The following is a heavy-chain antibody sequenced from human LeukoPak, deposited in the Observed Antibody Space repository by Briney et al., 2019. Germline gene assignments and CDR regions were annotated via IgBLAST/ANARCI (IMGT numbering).Heavy chain of an antibody. Sequence: GGSLRLSCAASGFTFGSYWMHWVRQAPGKGLVWVSRINSDGSSTSYADSVKGRFTIARDNSKNTLYLQMNSLRAEDTAVYYCAKDGVAAKIMYYFDDWGQGTLVTVSS. J-gene: IGHJ4*02. D-gene: IGHD6-19*01. CDR1: GFTFGSYW. CDR3: AKDGVAAKIMYYFDD. V-gene: IGHV3-74*01. CDR2: INSDGSST.